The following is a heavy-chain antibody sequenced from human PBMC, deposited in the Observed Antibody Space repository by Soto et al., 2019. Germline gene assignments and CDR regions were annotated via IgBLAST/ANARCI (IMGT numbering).Heavy chain of an antibody. CDR2: IYYSGST. Sequence: SETLSLTCTVSGGSISSSSYYWGWIRQPPGKGLEWIGSIYYSGSTYYNPSLKSRVTISVDTSKDQFSLKLSSVTAADTAVYYCASFGYSSSWYETNYGMDVWGQGTTVTVSS. D-gene: IGHD6-13*01. CDR3: ASFGYSSSWYETNYGMDV. V-gene: IGHV4-39*01. J-gene: IGHJ6*02. CDR1: GGSISSSSYY.